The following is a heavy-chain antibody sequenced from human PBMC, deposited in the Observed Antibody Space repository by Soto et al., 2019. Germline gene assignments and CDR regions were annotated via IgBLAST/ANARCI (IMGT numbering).Heavy chain of an antibody. V-gene: IGHV3-72*01. D-gene: IGHD4-4*01. J-gene: IGHJ4*01. CDR1: GFTFSDHY. Sequence: EVQLVESGGGLVQPGRSLRLSCAAFGFTFSDHYMDWVRQAPGKGLEWVGRIRNKANSYTTEYAAFVKGRFTISRDDSKNSLFLQINSLNTEDTAVYYCYRAGILTTPYYFDYWGQGTLVSVSS. CDR2: IRNKANSYTT. CDR3: YRAGILTTPYYFDY.